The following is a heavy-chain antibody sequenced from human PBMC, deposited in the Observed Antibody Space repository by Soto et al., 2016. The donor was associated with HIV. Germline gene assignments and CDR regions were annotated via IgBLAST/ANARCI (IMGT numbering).Heavy chain of an antibody. V-gene: IGHV3-73*01. CDR1: GFRFSDSA. J-gene: IGHJ5*02. CDR2: IRSKGNAYAT. CDR3: TRPIGKYNYLDP. Sequence: EVQLVESGGGLVQPGGSRRNYSCAASGFRFSDSAIHWVRQASGKGLEWVGRIRSKGNAYATAYDASVKGRFTISRDDSENTAYLQMNSLKTEDTAVYYCTRPIGKYNYLDPWGQGILVTVSS. D-gene: IGHD1-1*01.